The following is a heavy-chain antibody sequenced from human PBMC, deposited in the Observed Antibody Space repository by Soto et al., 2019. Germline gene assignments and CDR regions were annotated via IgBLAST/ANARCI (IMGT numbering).Heavy chain of an antibody. J-gene: IGHJ4*02. CDR3: ARVGPGCPGAGHPTCRARPLAFDY. CDR1: GYTFTSYG. V-gene: IGHV1-18*01. D-gene: IGHD7-27*01. Sequence: GASVKVSCKASGYTFTSYGISWVRQAPGQGLEWMGWISAYNGNTNYAQKLQGRVTMTTDTSTSTAYMELRSLRSDDTAVYYCARVGPGCPGAGHPTCRARPLAFDYWGQGTLVTVSS. CDR2: ISAYNGNT.